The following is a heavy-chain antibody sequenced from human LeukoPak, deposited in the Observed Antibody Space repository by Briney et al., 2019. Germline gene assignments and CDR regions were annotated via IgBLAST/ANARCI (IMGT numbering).Heavy chain of an antibody. Sequence: PSETLSLTCAVYGGSFSGYYWSWIRQPPGKGLEWIGEINHSGSTNYNPSLKSRVTISVDTSKNQFSLKLSSVTAADTAVYYCAREYRYYDNNGVSYYFDYWGQGTLVTVSS. CDR2: INHSGST. CDR1: GGSFSGYY. J-gene: IGHJ4*02. V-gene: IGHV4-34*01. CDR3: AREYRYYDNNGVSYYFDY. D-gene: IGHD3-22*01.